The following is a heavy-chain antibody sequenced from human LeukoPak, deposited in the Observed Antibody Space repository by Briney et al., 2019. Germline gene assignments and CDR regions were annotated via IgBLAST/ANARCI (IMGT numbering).Heavy chain of an antibody. Sequence: GGSLRLSCAASGFTFTMFSMNWLRQAPGKGLEWIAFIRGRSDTTYYADSVQGRFTISRDNAEDSVYLQMNSLRVEDTAVYYCARDSSHYSGTYLTSFDYWGQGTLVTVSS. V-gene: IGHV3-48*01. CDR3: ARDSSHYSGTYLTSFDY. CDR2: IRGRSDTT. CDR1: GFTFTMFS. J-gene: IGHJ4*02. D-gene: IGHD1-26*01.